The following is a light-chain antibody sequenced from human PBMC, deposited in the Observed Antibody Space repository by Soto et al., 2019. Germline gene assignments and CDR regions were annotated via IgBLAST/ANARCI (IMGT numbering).Light chain of an antibody. V-gene: IGLV2-14*03. CDR2: DVT. Sequence: QSVLTQPASVSGSPGQSITISCTGSSSDVGHYDYVSWFQQHPGRAPTLLIYDVTYRPSGVSNRFSGAKSGSTASLTISGLQAEDEADYYCCSYAGSYTHVFGTGIKVTVL. J-gene: IGLJ1*01. CDR3: CSYAGSYTHV. CDR1: SSDVGHYDY.